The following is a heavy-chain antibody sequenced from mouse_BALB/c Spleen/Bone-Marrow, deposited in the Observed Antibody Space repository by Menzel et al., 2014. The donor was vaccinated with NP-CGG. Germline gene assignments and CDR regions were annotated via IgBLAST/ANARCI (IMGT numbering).Heavy chain of an antibody. D-gene: IGHD2-14*01. Sequence: VQLQQSGAELVKPGASVKLSCTASGFNIKDTYMHWVKQRPEHGLEWIGRVDPANGNTKYDPKLQGKATITADTSSNTAYLQLSSLTSEDTAVYYCARYRLGTYFDYWGQGTTLTVSS. CDR2: VDPANGNT. CDR3: ARYRLGTYFDY. V-gene: IGHV14-3*02. J-gene: IGHJ2*01. CDR1: GFNIKDTY.